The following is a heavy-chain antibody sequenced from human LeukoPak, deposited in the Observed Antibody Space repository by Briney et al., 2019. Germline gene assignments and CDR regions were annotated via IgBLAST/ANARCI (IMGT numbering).Heavy chain of an antibody. Sequence: GGSLRLSCAASGFTFSSYAMSWVRQAPGKGLEWVSAISGSGGSTYYADSVKGRFAISRDNSKNTLYLQMNSLRAEDTAVYYCAKDTYDYVWGSYSWWGQGTLVTVSS. CDR3: AKDTYDYVWGSYSW. J-gene: IGHJ4*02. D-gene: IGHD3-16*01. V-gene: IGHV3-23*01. CDR1: GFTFSSYA. CDR2: ISGSGGST.